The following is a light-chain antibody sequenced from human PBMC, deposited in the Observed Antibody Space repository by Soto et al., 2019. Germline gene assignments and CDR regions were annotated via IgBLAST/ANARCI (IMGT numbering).Light chain of an antibody. Sequence: EIVMTQSPATLSVSPGERATLSCRASQSVSSNLAWYQQKPGQAPRLLIYGASTRATAVPARFSGSGSGTEFTLTISSLQSVDVAVYYCQQCSNWWSTLGQGTMLEIK. CDR1: QSVSSN. V-gene: IGKV3-15*01. CDR2: GAS. J-gene: IGKJ2*01. CDR3: QQCSNWWST.